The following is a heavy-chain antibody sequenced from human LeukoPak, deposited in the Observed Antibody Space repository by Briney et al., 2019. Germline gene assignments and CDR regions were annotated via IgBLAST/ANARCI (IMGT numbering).Heavy chain of an antibody. Sequence: GGSLRLSCAASGFTFSSYWMNWVRQAPGQGLEWVANIKYDGSEKYYVDSVKGRSTISRDNAKNSLYLQMNSLRAEDTAVYYCARDIEGPGIAFDLWGQGTMLTVSS. CDR3: ARDIEGPGIAFDL. J-gene: IGHJ3*01. CDR2: IKYDGSEK. V-gene: IGHV3-7*04. CDR1: GFTFSSYW. D-gene: IGHD6-13*01.